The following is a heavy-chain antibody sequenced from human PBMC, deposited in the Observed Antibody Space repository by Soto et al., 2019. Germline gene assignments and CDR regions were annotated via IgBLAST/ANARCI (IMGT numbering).Heavy chain of an antibody. CDR3: ICFGDYDYYYDGMDV. V-gene: IGHV3-23*01. D-gene: IGHD4-17*01. CDR2: ISGSGGST. Sequence: EVQLLESGGGLVQPGGSLRLSCAASGFTFSSYAMSWVRQAPGKGLEWVSAISGSGGSTYYADSVKGRFTISRDNSKNTLYLQRNSLRAYDTDVYYCICFGDYDYYYDGMDVWCQGTTVTVSS. CDR1: GFTFSSYA. J-gene: IGHJ6*02.